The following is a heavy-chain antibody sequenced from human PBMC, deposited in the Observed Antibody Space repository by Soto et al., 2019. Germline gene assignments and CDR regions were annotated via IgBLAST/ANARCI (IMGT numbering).Heavy chain of an antibody. CDR2: ISAFNGDT. J-gene: IGHJ4*02. CDR1: GYTFSNYG. V-gene: IGHV1-18*01. CDR3: TRGGALPGIDY. Sequence: QVQLVQSGVEVKKPGASVKVSCKASGYTFSNYGLTWVRQAPGQGLEWMGWISAFNGDTKYAQKFQDRLTMTTDTSTSTAYMELRSLRSDDTAVYYCTRGGALPGIDYWGQGTLVTVSS. D-gene: IGHD3-3*02.